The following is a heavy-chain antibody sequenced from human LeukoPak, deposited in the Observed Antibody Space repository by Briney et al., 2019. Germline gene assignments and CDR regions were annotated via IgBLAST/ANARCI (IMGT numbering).Heavy chain of an antibody. V-gene: IGHV3-66*01. CDR3: ARDWYYAIDF. D-gene: IGHD2/OR15-2a*01. Sequence: PGGSLRLSCTVSGFTVSTNSMSWVRQAPGKGLEWVSFIYSDNTHYSDSVKGRFTISRDNAKNTLYLQMNSLRAEDTAVYYCARDWYYAIDFWGRGALVTVSS. J-gene: IGHJ2*01. CDR1: GFTVSTNS. CDR2: IYSDNT.